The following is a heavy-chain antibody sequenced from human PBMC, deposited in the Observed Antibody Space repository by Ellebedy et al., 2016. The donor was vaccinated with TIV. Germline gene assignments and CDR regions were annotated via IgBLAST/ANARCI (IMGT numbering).Heavy chain of an antibody. CDR2: IYYSGIA. V-gene: IGHV4-4*02. J-gene: IGHJ4*02. D-gene: IGHD3-10*01. CDR3: ARELRGNFFDY. Sequence: SETLSLXCAVSGDSINSGDWWSWVRPTPGKGLEWIGEIYYSGIANYNPSLKSRVSMSVDESKNHFSLNVGSLTAADTGVYYCARELRGNFFDYWGQGALVTVSS. CDR1: GDSINSGDW.